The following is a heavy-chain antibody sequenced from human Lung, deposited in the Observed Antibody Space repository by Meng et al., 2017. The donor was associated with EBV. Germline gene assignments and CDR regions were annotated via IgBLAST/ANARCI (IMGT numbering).Heavy chain of an antibody. CDR3: ARGKLSGYRYFDY. J-gene: IGHJ4*02. D-gene: IGHD3-3*01. CDR2: IYHSGST. V-gene: IGHV4-4*02. CDR1: GGSISSSSW. Sequence: QVQLQESGPGLVKPSGTSSLTCASPGGSISSSSWWSWGRPPPGKGLEWIGKIYHSGSTNYNPSLKSRVTISVDKSKNQFSLKLSSVTAADTAVYYCARGKLSGYRYFDYWGQGTLVTVSS.